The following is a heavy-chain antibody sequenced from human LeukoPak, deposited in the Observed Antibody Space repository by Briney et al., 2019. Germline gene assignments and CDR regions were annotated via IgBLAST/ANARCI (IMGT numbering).Heavy chain of an antibody. J-gene: IGHJ4*02. CDR2: ISSSSSYI. Sequence: GGSLRLSCAASGFTFSSYSMNWVRQAPGKGLEWVSSISSSSSYIYYADSVKGRFTISRDNAKNSLYLQMNSLRAEDTAVYYCARLGIVVVPAGITRDYWGQGTLVTVSS. V-gene: IGHV3-21*01. D-gene: IGHD2-2*03. CDR3: ARLGIVVVPAGITRDY. CDR1: GFTFSSYS.